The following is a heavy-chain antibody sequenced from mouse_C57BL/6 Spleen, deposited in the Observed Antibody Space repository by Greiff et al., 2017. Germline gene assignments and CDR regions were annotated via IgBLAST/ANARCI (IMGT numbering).Heavy chain of an antibody. Sequence: EVMLVESGPGMVKPSQSLSLTCTVTGYSITSGYDWHWIRHFPGNKLEWMGYISYSGSTNYNPSLKSRISITHDTSKNHFFLKLNSVTTEDTATDCCARGGVYYDYDGFAYWGQGTLVTVSA. CDR1: GYSITSGYD. CDR3: ARGGVYYDYDGFAY. D-gene: IGHD2-4*01. V-gene: IGHV3-1*01. J-gene: IGHJ3*01. CDR2: ISYSGST.